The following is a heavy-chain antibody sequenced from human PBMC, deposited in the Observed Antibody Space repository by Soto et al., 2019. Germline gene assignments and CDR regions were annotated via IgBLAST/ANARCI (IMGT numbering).Heavy chain of an antibody. CDR3: ASHPYTGDYYFDY. Sequence: SETLSLTCTVSGGSTSSYYWSWIRQPPGKGLEWIGYIYYSGSTNYNPSLKSRVTISVDTSKNQFSLKLSSVTAADTAVYYCASHPYTGDYYFDYWGQGTLVTSPQ. J-gene: IGHJ4*02. CDR2: IYYSGST. V-gene: IGHV4-59*01. D-gene: IGHD4-17*01. CDR1: GGSTSSYY.